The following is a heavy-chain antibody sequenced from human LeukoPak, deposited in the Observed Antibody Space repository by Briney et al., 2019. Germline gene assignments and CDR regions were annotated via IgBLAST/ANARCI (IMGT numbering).Heavy chain of an antibody. CDR3: APDPLVDY. Sequence: GGSLRLSCAASGFIFYSYALSWVRQAPGAGLEWVATISFDGRNTYYGDSVKGRFTISRDNAENTLYLQMNSLRAEDTALYYCAPDPLVDYWGQGTLVTVSS. V-gene: IGHV3-30*03. CDR2: ISFDGRNT. J-gene: IGHJ4*02. CDR1: GFIFYSYA.